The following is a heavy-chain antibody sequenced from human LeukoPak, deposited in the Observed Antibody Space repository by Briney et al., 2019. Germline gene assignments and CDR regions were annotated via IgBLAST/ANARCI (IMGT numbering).Heavy chain of an antibody. CDR1: GFTFSSYA. J-gene: IGHJ4*02. V-gene: IGHV3-23*01. CDR3: AKDFRIGYSAHFDY. CDR2: ISGSGGST. Sequence: GGSLRLSCAASGFTFSSYAMSWVRQAPGKGLEWVSAISGSGGSTYYADSVKGRFTISRDNSKNTLYLQMDSLRGEDTAVYYCAKDFRIGYSAHFDYWGQGALVTVSS. D-gene: IGHD2-21*01.